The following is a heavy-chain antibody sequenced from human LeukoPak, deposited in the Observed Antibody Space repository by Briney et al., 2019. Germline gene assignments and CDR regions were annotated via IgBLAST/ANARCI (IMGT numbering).Heavy chain of an antibody. CDR3: ARDSGAVAAAFDT. Sequence: GGSLTLSCAASGFTFSSYPMIWLRQAPGKGLEWVSDIRGSGGSTYYADSVKGRFTISRDISKNTLYLQMKSLSAEDTAVYSCARDSGAVAAAFDTWGQGTMVTVSS. CDR2: IRGSGGST. V-gene: IGHV3-23*01. J-gene: IGHJ3*02. D-gene: IGHD6-25*01. CDR1: GFTFSSYP.